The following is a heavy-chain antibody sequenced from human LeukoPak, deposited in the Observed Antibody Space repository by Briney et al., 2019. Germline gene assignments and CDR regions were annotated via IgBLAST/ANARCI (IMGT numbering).Heavy chain of an antibody. V-gene: IGHV3-11*04. CDR2: ISPTGSDI. D-gene: IGHD3-22*01. J-gene: IGHJ4*02. CDR3: ARDWWDSSGYYDY. Sequence: PGGSLRLSWAASGFTFSDFYMTWIRQAPGKGLECLSYISPTGSDISYADSVKGRFTISRDNAKNSLYLQMNSLRAEDTTVYYCARDWWDSSGYYDYWGQGTLVTVSS. CDR1: GFTFSDFY.